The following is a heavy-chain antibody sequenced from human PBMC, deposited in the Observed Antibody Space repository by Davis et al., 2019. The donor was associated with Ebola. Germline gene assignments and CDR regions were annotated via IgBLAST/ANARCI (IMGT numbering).Heavy chain of an antibody. CDR3: ARAYGSGSYRYYYYYGMDV. CDR1: GFTFSSYA. D-gene: IGHD3-10*01. V-gene: IGHV3-23*01. Sequence: AASGFTFSSYAMSWVRQAPGKGLEWVSAISGSGGSTYYADSVKGRFTISRDNSKNTLYLQMNSLRAEDTAVYYCARAYGSGSYRYYYYYGMDVWGQGTTVTVSS. CDR2: ISGSGGST. J-gene: IGHJ6*02.